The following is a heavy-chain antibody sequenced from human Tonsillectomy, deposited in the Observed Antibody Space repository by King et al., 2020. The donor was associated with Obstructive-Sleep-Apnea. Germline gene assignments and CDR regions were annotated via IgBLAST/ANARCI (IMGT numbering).Heavy chain of an antibody. J-gene: IGHJ4*02. CDR2: SGTGGEI. D-gene: IGHD3-16*01. Sequence: VQLVESGGGLVQPGGSLRLSCVASGFSFSLYDMHWVRQPTGKGLEWVSVSGTGGEIYYADSVKGRFSISRENAKNSLYLQMNSLKVEDTAVYYCVRGGSASSEGEFDYWGQGILVTVSS. CDR3: VRGGSASSEGEFDY. V-gene: IGHV3-13*04. CDR1: GFSFSLYD.